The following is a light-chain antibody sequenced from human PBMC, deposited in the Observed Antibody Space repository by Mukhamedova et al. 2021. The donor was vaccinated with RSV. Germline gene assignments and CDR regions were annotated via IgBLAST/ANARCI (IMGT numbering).Light chain of an antibody. J-gene: IGKJ4*01. CDR3: QQANSFPLT. V-gene: IGKV1-12*01. CDR2: SAS. Sequence: WYQRRVHGKAPKLLIYSASSLASGVPSRFSGSGSGTDFILTISRLQPEDSATYYCQQANSFPLTFGGGTKVEIK.